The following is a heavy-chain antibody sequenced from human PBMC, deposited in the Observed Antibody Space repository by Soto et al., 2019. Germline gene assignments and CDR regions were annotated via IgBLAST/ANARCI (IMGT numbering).Heavy chain of an antibody. D-gene: IGHD2-2*02. CDR3: ARGDIVVVPAAIPRPYYYYGMDG. Sequence: EVPLVESGGGLVQPGGSLRLSCAASGFTFSSYSMNWVRQAPGKGLEWVSYISSSSSTIYYADSVKGRFTISRDNAKNSLYLQMNSLRDEDTAVYYCARGDIVVVPAAIPRPYYYYGMDGWGQGTTGTVSS. CDR1: GFTFSSYS. CDR2: ISSSSSTI. J-gene: IGHJ6*02. V-gene: IGHV3-48*02.